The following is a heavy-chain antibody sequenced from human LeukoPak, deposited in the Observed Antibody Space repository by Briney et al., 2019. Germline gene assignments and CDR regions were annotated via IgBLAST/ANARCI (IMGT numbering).Heavy chain of an antibody. CDR1: GFTFSSYS. V-gene: IGHV3-21*01. CDR2: ISSSSSYI. Sequence: GGSLRLSCAASGFTFSSYSMNWVRQAPGKGLEWVSSISSSSSYIYYADSVKGRFTISRDNAKNSLYLQMNSLRAEDTAVYYCAREGYSSSWYFQWFDPWGQGTLVTVSS. D-gene: IGHD6-13*01. CDR3: AREGYSSSWYFQWFDP. J-gene: IGHJ5*02.